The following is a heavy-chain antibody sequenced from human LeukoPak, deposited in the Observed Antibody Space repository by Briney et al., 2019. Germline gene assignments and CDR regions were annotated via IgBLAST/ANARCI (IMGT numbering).Heavy chain of an antibody. J-gene: IGHJ4*02. CDR3: AKGSIAAAGKIDY. D-gene: IGHD6-13*01. Sequence: GGSLRLSCAASGFTFDDYAMHWVRQAPGKGLEWVSGISWNSGSIGYADSVKGRFTISRDNAKNSLYLQMNSLRAEDMALYYCAKGSIAAAGKIDYWGQGTLVTVSP. V-gene: IGHV3-9*03. CDR1: GFTFDDYA. CDR2: ISWNSGSI.